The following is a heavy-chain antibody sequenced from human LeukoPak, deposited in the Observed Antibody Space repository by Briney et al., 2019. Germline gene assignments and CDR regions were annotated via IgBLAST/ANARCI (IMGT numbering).Heavy chain of an antibody. CDR1: GGSISSGDYY. CDR2: IYYSGST. CDR3: ARDGENSYGSIDY. J-gene: IGHJ4*02. V-gene: IGHV4-30-4*01. D-gene: IGHD5-18*01. Sequence: SQTLSLTCTVSGGSISSGDYYWSWIRQPPGKGLEWIGYIYYSGSTYYNPSLKSRVTISVDTSKNQFSLKLSSVTAAGTAVYYCARDGENSYGSIDYWGQGTLVTVSS.